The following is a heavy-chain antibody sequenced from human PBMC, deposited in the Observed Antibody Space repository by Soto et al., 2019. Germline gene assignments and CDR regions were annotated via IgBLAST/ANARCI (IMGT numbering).Heavy chain of an antibody. V-gene: IGHV4-30-4*01. J-gene: IGHJ5*02. Sequence: SETLSLTCTVSGGSISSGDYYWSWIRQPPGKGLEWIGYIYYSGSTYYNPSLKSRVTISVDTSKNQFSLKLSFVTAADTAVYYCARDRGFWSGPSNWFDPWGQGTLVTVSS. CDR1: GGSISSGDYY. CDR3: ARDRGFWSGPSNWFDP. CDR2: IYYSGST. D-gene: IGHD3-3*01.